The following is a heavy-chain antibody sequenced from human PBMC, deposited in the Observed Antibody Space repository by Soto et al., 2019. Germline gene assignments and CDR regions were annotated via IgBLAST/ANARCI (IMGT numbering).Heavy chain of an antibody. Sequence: XETLSLTCTVSGCSMSSYYWSWIRQPPGKGLEWIGYIYYSGSTNYNPSLKSRVTISVDTSKNQFSLKLTAVTAADTAVYYCARGVGFGYYYYHMDLWGQGTTVTVSS. D-gene: IGHD3-10*01. J-gene: IGHJ6*02. CDR3: ARGVGFGYYYYHMDL. CDR1: GCSMSSYY. V-gene: IGHV4-59*01. CDR2: IYYSGST.